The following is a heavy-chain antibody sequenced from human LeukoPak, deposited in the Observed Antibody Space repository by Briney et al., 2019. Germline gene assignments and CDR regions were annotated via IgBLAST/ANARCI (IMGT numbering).Heavy chain of an antibody. CDR2: VYRRGST. J-gene: IGHJ3*02. Sequence: SETLSLTCAVSGDSISSNYCWRWVRQFPGKGLEWIGEVYRRGSTSYNPSLKSRVVISIDKSKNQYSLNLNSVTAADTAMYYCGRHAYGDSSAAFDIWGQGTMVIVSS. D-gene: IGHD4-17*01. V-gene: IGHV4-4*02. CDR1: GDSISSNYC. CDR3: GRHAYGDSSAAFDI.